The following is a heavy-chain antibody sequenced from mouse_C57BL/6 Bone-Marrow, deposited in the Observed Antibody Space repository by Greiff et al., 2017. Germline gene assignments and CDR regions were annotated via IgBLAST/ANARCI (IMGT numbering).Heavy chain of an antibody. Sequence: QVQLQQSGAELVKPGASVKMSCKASGYTFTSYWITWVKQRPGQGLEWIGDIYPGSGSTNYNEKFKSKATLTVDTSSSTAYMQLSSLTSEDSAVYYCARDYYGSSYLYYLDYGGQGTTLTVSS. J-gene: IGHJ2*01. V-gene: IGHV1-55*01. CDR1: GYTFTSYW. D-gene: IGHD1-1*01. CDR3: ARDYYGSSYLYYLDY. CDR2: IYPGSGST.